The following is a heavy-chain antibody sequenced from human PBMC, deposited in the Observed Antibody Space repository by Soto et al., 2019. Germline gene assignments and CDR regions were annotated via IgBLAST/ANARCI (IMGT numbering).Heavy chain of an antibody. CDR2: ISGGGGGT. Sequence: GALRLSCAASGFTFSSYAMTWVRQAPGKGLEWVSIISGGGGGTYYADSVKGRFTISRDSSKNTLYLQMNTLRAEDKAVYYCAKASGYSGYGIDYWGQGNQVTVSS. CDR1: GFTFSSYA. CDR3: AKASGYSGYGIDY. D-gene: IGHD5-12*01. V-gene: IGHV3-23*01. J-gene: IGHJ4*02.